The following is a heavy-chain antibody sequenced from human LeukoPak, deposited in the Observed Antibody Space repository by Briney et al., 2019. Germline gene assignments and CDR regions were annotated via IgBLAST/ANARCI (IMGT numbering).Heavy chain of an antibody. D-gene: IGHD3-22*01. CDR1: GGSISSGSYY. CDR3: ARDMYYYDSSLPGY. Sequence: PSETLSLTCTASGGSISSGSYYWSWNRQPAGKGLEWIGRIYSSGSTNYNPSLKSRVTISVDTYKNPCSLKLSSVTAADTAVYYCARDMYYYDSSLPGYWGQGTLVTVSS. J-gene: IGHJ4*02. V-gene: IGHV4-61*02. CDR2: IYSSGST.